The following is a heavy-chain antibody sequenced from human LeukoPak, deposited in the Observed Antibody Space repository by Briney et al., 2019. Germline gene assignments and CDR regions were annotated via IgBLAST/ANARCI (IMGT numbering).Heavy chain of an antibody. V-gene: IGHV3-74*03. CDR3: VCLGLGGLSLD. CDR1: GFTFSGHW. D-gene: IGHD3-16*01. J-gene: IGHJ4*02. CDR2: INEHGTDS. Sequence: GGSLRLSCTASGFTFSGHWIHWVRQAPGMGLVWVSRINEHGTDSMYAESVKGRFTISRDNAKNTVYLQMNSLRVEDTAVYYCVCLGLGGLSLDWGQGTLVTVSS.